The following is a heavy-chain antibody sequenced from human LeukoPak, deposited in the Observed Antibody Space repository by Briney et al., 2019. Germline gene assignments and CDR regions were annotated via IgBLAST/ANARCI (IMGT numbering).Heavy chain of an antibody. Sequence: SETLSLTCTVSGGSISSGGYSWSWIRQPPGKGLEWIGYIYHSGGTYYNPSLRSRVTISVDNSKNQFSLNLTSLTAADTAVYYCARGIHCTTASCYLDYWGQGTLVTVSS. CDR2: IYHSGGT. CDR1: GGSISSGGYS. CDR3: ARGIHCTTASCYLDY. D-gene: IGHD2-2*01. V-gene: IGHV4-30-2*01. J-gene: IGHJ4*02.